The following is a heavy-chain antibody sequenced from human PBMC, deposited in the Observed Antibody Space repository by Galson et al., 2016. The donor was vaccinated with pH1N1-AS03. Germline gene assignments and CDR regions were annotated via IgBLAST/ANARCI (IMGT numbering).Heavy chain of an antibody. D-gene: IGHD2-21*02. Sequence: PALVKPTQTLTLTCTFSGFSLTTIGAGVAWIRQPPGKAPEWLALIYWDDDKRLSPSLRSRLTITKYTSTNQVVLTVANMDPVDTATYYCANTSCAGDCVRDYYDYEKDVWGQGTAVTVSS. CDR2: IYWDDDK. CDR3: ANTSCAGDCVRDYYDYEKDV. CDR1: GFSLTTIGAG. J-gene: IGHJ6*02. V-gene: IGHV2-5*02.